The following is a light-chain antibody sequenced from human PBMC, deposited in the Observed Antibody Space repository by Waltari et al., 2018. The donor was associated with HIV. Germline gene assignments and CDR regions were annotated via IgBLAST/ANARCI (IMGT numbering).Light chain of an antibody. CDR2: EDN. V-gene: IGLV6-57*04. J-gene: IGLJ2*01. CDR3: QSYDSSNLYVV. Sequence: FMLTQPHSVSDSPGNTVTISCPRSSGRMASNYVPWYQQRPGSAPTTVIYEDNQRPPGVPDRFSGSIDSSSNSASLTISGLKTEDEADYYCQSYDSSNLYVVFGGGTKLTVL. CDR1: SGRMASNY.